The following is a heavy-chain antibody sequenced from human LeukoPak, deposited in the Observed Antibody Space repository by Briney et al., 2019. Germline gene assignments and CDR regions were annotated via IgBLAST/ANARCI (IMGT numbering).Heavy chain of an antibody. D-gene: IGHD2-21*01. V-gene: IGHV1-24*01. Sequence: GASVKVSCKVSGYTLTELSMHWVRRAPGKGLGWMGGFDPEDGETIYAQKFQGRVTMTEDTSTDTAYMELSSLRSEDTAVYYCATGVGDIWFALQSWGQGTLVSVSS. J-gene: IGHJ5*02. CDR1: GYTLTELS. CDR2: FDPEDGET. CDR3: ATGVGDIWFALQS.